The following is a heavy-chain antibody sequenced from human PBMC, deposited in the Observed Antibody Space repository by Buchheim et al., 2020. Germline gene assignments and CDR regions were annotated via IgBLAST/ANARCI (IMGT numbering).Heavy chain of an antibody. CDR2: IKQDGSEE. J-gene: IGHJ4*02. CDR3: ARDSVRYGSCWYQPFDY. Sequence: EVQLVESGGGLVQPGGSLRLSCEGSGFSFSNYWMSWVRQAPGKGLEWVANIKQDGSEEDYVDSGKGRFTISKDNARNSVYLQMNSLRADDTAVYFCARDSVRYGSCWYQPFDYWGQGIL. CDR1: GFSFSNYW. V-gene: IGHV3-7*01. D-gene: IGHD6-19*01.